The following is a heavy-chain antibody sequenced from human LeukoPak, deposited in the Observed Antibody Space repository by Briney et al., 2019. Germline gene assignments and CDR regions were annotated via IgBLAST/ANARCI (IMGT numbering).Heavy chain of an antibody. CDR2: ISGSGGSI. CDR1: GFTFSNYA. D-gene: IGHD5-18*01. Sequence: PGGSLRLSCAASGFTFSNYAMNWVRQAPGKGLEWVSGISGSGGSIYYADSVKGRFTISRDSSKNTLNLQMNSLRAEDTAVYYCAKHGDTAMWLDYWGQGTLVTVSS. J-gene: IGHJ4*02. CDR3: AKHGDTAMWLDY. V-gene: IGHV3-23*01.